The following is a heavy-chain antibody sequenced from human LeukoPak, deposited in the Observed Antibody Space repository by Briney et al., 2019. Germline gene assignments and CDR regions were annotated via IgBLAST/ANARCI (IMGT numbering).Heavy chain of an antibody. Sequence: GGSLRLSCAASGFTFSSYGMHWVRQAPGKGLEWVAVISYDGSNKYYADSVKGRFTISRDNAKNSLYLQMNSLRAEDTALYYCAKVPVAGTNYYYDGMDVWGQGTTVTVSS. CDR3: AKVPVAGTNYYYDGMDV. D-gene: IGHD6-19*01. V-gene: IGHV3-30*18. CDR1: GFTFSSYG. J-gene: IGHJ6*02. CDR2: ISYDGSNK.